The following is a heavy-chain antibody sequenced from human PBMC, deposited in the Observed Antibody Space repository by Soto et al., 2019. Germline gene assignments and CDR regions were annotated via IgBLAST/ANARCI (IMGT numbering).Heavy chain of an antibody. CDR1: GGTFSSYA. D-gene: IGHD3-22*01. CDR2: IIPIFGTA. J-gene: IGHJ3*02. Sequence: QVQLVQSGAEVKKPGSSVKVSCKASGGTFSSYAISWVRQAPGQGLEWMGGIIPIFGTANYAQKYQGRVMITADACRSTAYVELSSLRSEDTAVYYCARVFTGEDYYDSSGYPRGAFDIWGQGTMVTVYS. CDR3: ARVFTGEDYYDSSGYPRGAFDI. V-gene: IGHV1-69*01.